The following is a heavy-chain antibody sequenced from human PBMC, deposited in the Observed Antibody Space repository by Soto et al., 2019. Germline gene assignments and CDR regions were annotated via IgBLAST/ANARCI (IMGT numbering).Heavy chain of an antibody. CDR3: ARYVSSRYNNWIDP. J-gene: IGHJ5*02. Sequence: QVQLVESGGGVVQPGGSLRLSCAASGFTFSSYGMHWVRQAPGKGLEWVAVIWYDGGEKYYADSVKDRFTISRDNSKNTLSLQMNNLSAEDTAVYYCARYVSSRYNNWIDPWGQGTLVTVSS. CDR1: GFTFSSYG. D-gene: IGHD6-13*01. CDR2: IWYDGGEK. V-gene: IGHV3-33*01.